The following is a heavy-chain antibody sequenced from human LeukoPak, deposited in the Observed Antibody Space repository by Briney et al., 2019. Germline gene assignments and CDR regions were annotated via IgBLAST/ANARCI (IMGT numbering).Heavy chain of an antibody. CDR1: GFTFSSYA. Sequence: TGGSLRLSCAASGFTFSSYAMHWVRQAPGKGLEWVAVISYDGSNKYYADSVKGRFTISRDNAKNSLYLQMNSLRAEDTALYYCARDGSGTYGHYYYGMDVWGQGTTVTVSS. D-gene: IGHD1-26*01. V-gene: IGHV3-30-3*01. J-gene: IGHJ6*02. CDR2: ISYDGSNK. CDR3: ARDGSGTYGHYYYGMDV.